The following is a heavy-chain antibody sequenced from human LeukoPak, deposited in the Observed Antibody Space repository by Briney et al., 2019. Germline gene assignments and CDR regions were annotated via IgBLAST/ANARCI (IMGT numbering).Heavy chain of an antibody. Sequence: GGSLRLSCAASGFTFSDYYMSWIRQAPGKGLEWVSYISRGGSTIYYADSVKGRFTISRDNAKNSLYLQMNSLTAEDTAVYYCARRPFYGDSYYFDYWGQGTLVTVSS. J-gene: IGHJ4*02. CDR1: GFTFSDYY. V-gene: IGHV3-11*01. CDR3: ARRPFYGDSYYFDY. D-gene: IGHD4-17*01. CDR2: ISRGGSTI.